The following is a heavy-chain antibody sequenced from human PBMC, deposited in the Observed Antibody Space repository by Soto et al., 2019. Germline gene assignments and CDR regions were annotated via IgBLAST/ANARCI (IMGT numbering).Heavy chain of an antibody. CDR3: ARSTRSSPYLDN. D-gene: IGHD6-13*01. CDR2: IYPGGNES. V-gene: IGHV5-51*01. Sequence: GESLKISCQRSGYTFSNFWVGWVRQLPGQGPGWLEIIYPGGNESRYSPFFQGKVTISAEKSINIACLKWNSLKASDSAFSVCARSTRSSPYLDNGGQGALVTVSS. J-gene: IGHJ4*01. CDR1: GYTFSNFW.